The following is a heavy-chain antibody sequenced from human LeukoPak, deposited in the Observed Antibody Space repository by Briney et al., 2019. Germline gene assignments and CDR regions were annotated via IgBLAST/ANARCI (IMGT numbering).Heavy chain of an antibody. CDR3: ARDVGATSTTVGSY. CDR2: ISYDG. J-gene: IGHJ4*02. D-gene: IGHD4-23*01. CDR1: GLTFSSYA. V-gene: IGHV3-30*04. Sequence: RTGGSLRLSCAASGLTFSSYAMHWVRQAPGKGLEWVAVISYDGNYADSVKGRFTISSDNSKKTLYLQMNSLRAEDTAVYYCARDVGATSTTVGSYWGQGTLVTVSS.